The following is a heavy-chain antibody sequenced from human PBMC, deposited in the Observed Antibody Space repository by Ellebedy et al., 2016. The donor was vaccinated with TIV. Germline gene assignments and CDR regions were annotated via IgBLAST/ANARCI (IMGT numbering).Heavy chain of an antibody. CDR3: TKAFLIVSNFEH. CDR1: GINVRSYA. D-gene: IGHD1-26*01. J-gene: IGHJ4*02. Sequence: PGGSLRLSCAASGINVRSYAMSWVRQAPGKGLEWVSTIAGTGGTTYYRDSVKGRFTVSRDTSRNTLYLQMSSLTVEDTAVYYCTKAFLIVSNFEHWGRGVQVTVSS. CDR2: IAGTGGTT. V-gene: IGHV3-23*01.